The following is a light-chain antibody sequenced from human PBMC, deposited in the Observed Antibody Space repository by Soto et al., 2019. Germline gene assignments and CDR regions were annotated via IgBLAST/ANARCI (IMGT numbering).Light chain of an antibody. V-gene: IGKV3-11*01. J-gene: IGKJ2*01. CDR1: QSVSSY. CDR2: EAS. CDR3: QQYNNWPPNT. Sequence: EIVLTQSPATLSLSPGERATLSCRASQSVSSYLAWYQQKPGQAPRLLIYEASNRATGIPARFSGSGSGTEFTLTISSLQSEDFAVYYCQQYNNWPPNTFGQGTKLEIK.